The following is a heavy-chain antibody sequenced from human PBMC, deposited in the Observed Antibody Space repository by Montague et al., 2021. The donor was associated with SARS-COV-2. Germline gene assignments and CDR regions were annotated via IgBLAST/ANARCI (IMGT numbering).Heavy chain of an antibody. D-gene: IGHD6-19*01. Sequence: TLSLTCTVSGASISTGAYYWSWIRQHPEKGLEWIGYIYYSGTIYYNPSLQSRVTISLDTSNNHSSLKLSSVTAADTAVYYCATASGSEWLGFHYWGQGTLVLVSS. CDR3: ATASGSEWLGFHY. CDR1: GASISTGAYY. V-gene: IGHV4-31*03. CDR2: IYYSGTI. J-gene: IGHJ4*02.